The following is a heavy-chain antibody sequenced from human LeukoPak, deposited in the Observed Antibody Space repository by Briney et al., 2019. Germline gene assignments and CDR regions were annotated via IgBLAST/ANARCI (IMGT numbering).Heavy chain of an antibody. J-gene: IGHJ5*02. Sequence: GGSLRLSCAASGFTFSSYAMSWVRQAPGKGLEWVAVISYDGSNKYYADSVKGRFTISRDNSKNTLYLQMNSLRAEDTAVYYCAKDDSGSGWLNWFDPWGQGTLVTVSS. D-gene: IGHD6-19*01. CDR3: AKDDSGSGWLNWFDP. CDR1: GFTFSSYA. CDR2: ISYDGSNK. V-gene: IGHV3-30*18.